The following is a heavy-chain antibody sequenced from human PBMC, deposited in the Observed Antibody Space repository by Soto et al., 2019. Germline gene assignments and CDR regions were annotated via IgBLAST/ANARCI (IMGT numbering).Heavy chain of an antibody. CDR1: GFTFSNYA. V-gene: IGHV3-64*01. J-gene: IGHJ6*03. D-gene: IGHD6-19*01. CDR3: ARREQSDYYYMDV. CDR2: ISSNGVGT. Sequence: EVQLVESGGGLVQPGGSLRLSCAASGFTFSNYAMDWVRQAPGKVLEYVSGISSNGVGTYYANSVKDRFTISRDNSKKTLYLQIGSLRGEDMAVYYCARREQSDYYYMDVWGKGTSVTVSS.